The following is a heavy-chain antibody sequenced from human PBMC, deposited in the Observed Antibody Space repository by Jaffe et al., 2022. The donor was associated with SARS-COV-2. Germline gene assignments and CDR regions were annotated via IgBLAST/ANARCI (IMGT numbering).Heavy chain of an antibody. Sequence: QVQLVESGGGVVQPGRSLRLSCAASGFTFSSYGMHWVRQAPGKGLEWVAVISYDGSNKYYADSVKGRFTISRDNSKNTLYLQMNSLRAEDTAVYYCAKGPVSGRFDYWGQGTLVTVSS. D-gene: IGHD3-10*01. CDR3: AKGPVSGRFDY. J-gene: IGHJ4*02. V-gene: IGHV3-30*18. CDR2: ISYDGSNK. CDR1: GFTFSSYG.